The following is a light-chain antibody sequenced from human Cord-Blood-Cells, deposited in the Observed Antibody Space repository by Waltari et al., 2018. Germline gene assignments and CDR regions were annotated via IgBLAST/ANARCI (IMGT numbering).Light chain of an antibody. V-gene: IGKV3-20*01. Sequence: EIVLTQSPGTLPLSPGDRATLSCRASQSVCSSYLAWYQQKHGQAPRLLIYGASSRATGIPDRFSGSGSGTDFTLTISRLEPEDFAVYYCQQYGSSPLFTFGPGTKVDIK. CDR1: QSVCSSY. CDR3: QQYGSSPLFT. CDR2: GAS. J-gene: IGKJ3*01.